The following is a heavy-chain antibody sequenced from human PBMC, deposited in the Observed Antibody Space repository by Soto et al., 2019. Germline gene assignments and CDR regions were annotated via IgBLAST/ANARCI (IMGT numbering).Heavy chain of an antibody. J-gene: IGHJ5*02. Sequence: EVQLVESGGGLVKPGGSLRLFCAASGFTFSSYSMNWVRQAPGKGLEWVSTISSRNNDMYYVDSVKGRFTISRDNARNSVYLQMNSLRADDTAVYYCARDVNGGFCGAWCQGTLVTVSS. CDR1: GFTFSSYS. V-gene: IGHV3-21*01. CDR3: ARDVNGGFCGA. CDR2: ISSRNNDM. D-gene: IGHD3-3*01.